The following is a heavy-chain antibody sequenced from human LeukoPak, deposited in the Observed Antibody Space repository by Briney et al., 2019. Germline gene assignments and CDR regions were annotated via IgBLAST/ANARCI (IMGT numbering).Heavy chain of an antibody. CDR3: ARRDSILGFDP. Sequence: GESLQISCKGSGSSFTSYWIGWVRQLPGKGLEWMGIIYPGDSDTRYSPSFQGQVTISADKSISTAYLQWSSLKASDTAMYYCARRDSILGFDPWGQGTLVTVSS. D-gene: IGHD3-22*01. CDR2: IYPGDSDT. CDR1: GSSFTSYW. J-gene: IGHJ5*02. V-gene: IGHV5-51*01.